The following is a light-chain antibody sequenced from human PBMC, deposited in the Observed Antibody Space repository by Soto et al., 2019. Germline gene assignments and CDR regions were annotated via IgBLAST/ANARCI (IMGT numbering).Light chain of an antibody. Sequence: QSALTQPASVSGSPGQSITISCTGTSSDVGDYNYVSWYQQHPGKAPQLMISDVSNRPSGVSNRFSGSKSGNTASLTISGLQAEDEADYYCTSYTSSSTYVFGTGTKVTVL. CDR1: SSDVGDYNY. CDR3: TSYTSSSTYV. V-gene: IGLV2-14*01. J-gene: IGLJ1*01. CDR2: DVS.